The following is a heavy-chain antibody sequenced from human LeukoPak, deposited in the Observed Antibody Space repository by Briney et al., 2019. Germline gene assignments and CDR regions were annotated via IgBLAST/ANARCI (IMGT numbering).Heavy chain of an antibody. CDR3: ARTRPNSYYFDY. Sequence: SETLPLTCTVSVGSISYYFWSWIRQPPGKGLEWIGYIYSSGSTKYNSSLESRVTISVDTSKNQFSLKLSSVTAADTAVYYCARTRPNSYYFDYWGQGTLVTVSS. CDR2: IYSSGST. V-gene: IGHV4-59*01. J-gene: IGHJ4*02. D-gene: IGHD4-23*01. CDR1: VGSISYYF.